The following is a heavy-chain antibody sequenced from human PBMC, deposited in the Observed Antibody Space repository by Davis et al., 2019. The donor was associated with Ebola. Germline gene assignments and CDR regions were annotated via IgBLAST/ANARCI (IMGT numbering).Heavy chain of an antibody. J-gene: IGHJ5*02. V-gene: IGHV1-8*01. CDR3: ATAFDRRHYGSWFDP. CDR1: GFTFTSYD. CDR2: MNPNSGNT. Sequence: ASVKVSCKASGFTFTSYDINWVRQATGQGLEWMGWMNPNSGNTGYAQKFQGRVTMTRNTSITTAYMEVSSLTSEDTAVYYCATAFDRRHYGSWFDPWGQGTPVTVSS. D-gene: IGHD4-17*01.